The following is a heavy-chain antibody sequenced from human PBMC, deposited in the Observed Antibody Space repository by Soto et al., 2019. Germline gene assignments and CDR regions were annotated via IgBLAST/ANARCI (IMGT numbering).Heavy chain of an antibody. CDR1: GFTFSSYW. D-gene: IGHD6-19*01. Sequence: GGSLRLAXAASGFTFSSYWMSWVRQAPGKGLEWVANIKQDGSEKYYVDSVKGRFTISRDNAKNSLYLQMNSLRAEDTAVYYCARDSLSGWLFNYYYYYGMDVWGQGTTVTVSS. J-gene: IGHJ6*02. CDR2: IKQDGSEK. V-gene: IGHV3-7*01. CDR3: ARDSLSGWLFNYYYYYGMDV.